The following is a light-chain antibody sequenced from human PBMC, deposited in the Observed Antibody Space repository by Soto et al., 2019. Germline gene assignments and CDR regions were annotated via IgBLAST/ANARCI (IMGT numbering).Light chain of an antibody. J-gene: IGLJ1*01. V-gene: IGLV2-14*01. CDR2: EVN. Sequence: QSALTQPASVSGSPGQSITISCTGTNNDVGGYNYVSWYQQHPGKAPKLMIYEVNNRPSGVSNRFSGSKSGNTASLTISGLQAEDEAEYYCSSFTITTTLYVFGTGTKLTVL. CDR3: SSFTITTTLYV. CDR1: NNDVGGYNY.